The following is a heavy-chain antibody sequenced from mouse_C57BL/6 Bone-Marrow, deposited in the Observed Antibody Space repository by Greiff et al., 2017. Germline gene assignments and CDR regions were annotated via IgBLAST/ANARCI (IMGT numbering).Heavy chain of an antibody. Sequence: VQLQQSGPGLVQPSQSLSITCTASGFSFTSYGVHWVSQSPGKGLEWMGEIWSGGSKDYNADFISRLGICKDKSMSQVFFKMNSLQSEDTAIYYCSSIYDGYWFAYWGQGTLVTVSA. CDR2: IWSGGSK. CDR3: SSIYDGYWFAY. D-gene: IGHD2-3*01. V-gene: IGHV2-2*01. CDR1: GFSFTSYG. J-gene: IGHJ3*01.